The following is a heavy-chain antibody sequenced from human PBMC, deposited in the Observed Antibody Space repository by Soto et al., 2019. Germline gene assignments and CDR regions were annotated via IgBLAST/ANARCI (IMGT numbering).Heavy chain of an antibody. CDR3: ARGHRTYGYDS. CDR1: GASFSGYY. D-gene: IGHD1-1*01. V-gene: IGHV4-34*01. Sequence: SETLSLTCSVYGASFSGYYCSWIRQSPGKGLEWIGEIHHSGSTHYNPSLKSRLTFSIDESKSQFYMMLTSVTAADTALYFCARGHRTYGYDSWGQGSLVTVSS. CDR2: IHHSGST. J-gene: IGHJ4*02.